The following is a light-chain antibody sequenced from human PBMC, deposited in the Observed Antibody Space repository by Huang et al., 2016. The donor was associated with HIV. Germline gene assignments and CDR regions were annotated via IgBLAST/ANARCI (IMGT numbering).Light chain of an antibody. Sequence: EIVLTQSPATLSLSPGERATLSCRASQHISGYLALYQQKPGQAPRLLIYDASIRATGSPVRFSGSGSGTDFTFSISSLEPEDFAFYYCQQRAGWPLTFGGGTKVEIK. CDR3: QQRAGWPLT. V-gene: IGKV3-11*01. CDR2: DAS. J-gene: IGKJ4*01. CDR1: QHISGY.